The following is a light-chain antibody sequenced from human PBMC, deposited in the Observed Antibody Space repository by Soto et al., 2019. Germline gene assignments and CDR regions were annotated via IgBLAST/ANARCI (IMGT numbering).Light chain of an antibody. Sequence: ETVMTQSPATLSVSPGERATLSCRASQSVDSDLAWYQLKPGQGPRLLIYGATTSATGIPVRFSASGSGTEFTLAISSLQSEDSALYYCQQYNNWPPLTFGGGTKVEI. CDR1: QSVDSD. V-gene: IGKV3-15*01. J-gene: IGKJ4*01. CDR2: GAT. CDR3: QQYNNWPPLT.